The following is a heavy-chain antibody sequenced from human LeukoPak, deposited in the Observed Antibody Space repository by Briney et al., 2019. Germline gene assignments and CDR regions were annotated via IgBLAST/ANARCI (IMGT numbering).Heavy chain of an antibody. D-gene: IGHD5-24*01. CDR3: AKGDGYNLGYFDY. CDR1: GFTVSSYA. V-gene: IGHV3-23*01. CDR2: ASVSGGST. J-gene: IGHJ4*02. Sequence: GGSLRLSCAASGFTVSSYAMSWVRQAPGKGLEWVSAASVSGGSTYSADSVKGRFTISRDNSMNTLYLQMNSLRAEDTAVYYCAKGDGYNLGYFDYWGQGTLVTVSS.